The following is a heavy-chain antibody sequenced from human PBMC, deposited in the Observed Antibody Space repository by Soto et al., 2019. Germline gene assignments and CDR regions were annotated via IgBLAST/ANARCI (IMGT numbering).Heavy chain of an antibody. D-gene: IGHD3-10*01. CDR2: ISGSGGST. CDR1: GFTFSSYA. Sequence: PGGTLRLSCAASGFTFSSYAMSWVRQAPGKGLEWVSAISGSGGSTYYADSVKGRFTISRDNSKNTPYLQMNSLKAEDTAVYYCARAYLLLGGWFDPWGMGTLVSVSS. V-gene: IGHV3-23*01. CDR3: ARAYLLLGGWFDP. J-gene: IGHJ5*02.